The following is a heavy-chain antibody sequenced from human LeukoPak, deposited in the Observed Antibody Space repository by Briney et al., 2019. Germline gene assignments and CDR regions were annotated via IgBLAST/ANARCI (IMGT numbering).Heavy chain of an antibody. Sequence: ASVKVSCKASGYTFTGYHMHWVRQAPGQGLEWMGWINPNSGGTTYAQNFQGRVTMTRDTSINTAYMELSRLTSDDTAVYYCARGKMVRGVIDRTTPEYYFDYWGQGTLVTVSS. J-gene: IGHJ4*02. D-gene: IGHD3-10*01. CDR3: ARGKMVRGVIDRTTPEYYFDY. CDR2: INPNSGGT. V-gene: IGHV1-2*02. CDR1: GYTFTGYH.